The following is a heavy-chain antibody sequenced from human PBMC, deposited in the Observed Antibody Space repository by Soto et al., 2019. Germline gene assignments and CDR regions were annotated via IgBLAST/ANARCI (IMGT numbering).Heavy chain of an antibody. J-gene: IGHJ4*02. CDR3: AREYSSERGAAAGTIDY. V-gene: IGHV3-48*02. D-gene: IGHD6-13*01. CDR1: GFTFSSYS. Sequence: GGSLRLSCAASGFTFSSYSMNWVRQAPGKGLEWVSYISSSSSTIYYADSVKGRFTISRDNAKNSLYLQMNSLRDEDTAVYYCAREYSSERGAAAGTIDYWGQGTLVTVSS. CDR2: ISSSSSTI.